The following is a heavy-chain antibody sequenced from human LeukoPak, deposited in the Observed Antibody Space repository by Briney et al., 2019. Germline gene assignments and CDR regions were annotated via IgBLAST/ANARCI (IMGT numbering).Heavy chain of an antibody. CDR2: IYMSGST. V-gene: IGHV4-4*07. Sequence: SETLSLTCIVSGGSISSYYWSWIRQPAGKGLEWIGRIYMSGSTNYNPSLKSRVTMSVDTSKNQFSLKLSSVTAADTAVYYCARDYGSSGYHIFDYWGQGTLVTVSS. CDR3: ARDYGSSGYHIFDY. CDR1: GGSISSYY. J-gene: IGHJ4*02. D-gene: IGHD3-22*01.